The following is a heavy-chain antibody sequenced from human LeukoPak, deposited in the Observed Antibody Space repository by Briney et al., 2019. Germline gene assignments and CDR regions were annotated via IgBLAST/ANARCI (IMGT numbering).Heavy chain of an antibody. CDR1: GFTFSSYW. D-gene: IGHD3-16*01. Sequence: GGSLRLSCAASGFTFSSYWMNWVRQAPGKGLVWVSRIASDGSSTTYADSVKGRFSISRDNAKNTLYLQMNSLRVEDTAIYYCVKDERDAYYEFWGQGTLVTVSS. V-gene: IGHV3-74*01. CDR2: IASDGSST. CDR3: VKDERDAYYEF. J-gene: IGHJ4*02.